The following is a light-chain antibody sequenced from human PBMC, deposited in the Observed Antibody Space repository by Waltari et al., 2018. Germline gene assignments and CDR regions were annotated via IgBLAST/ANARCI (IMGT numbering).Light chain of an antibody. CDR1: SSHVGGSHS. CDR3: SSYSRTSTLVV. CDR2: DVS. J-gene: IGLJ2*01. Sequence: QSALTQPASVSGSPGQSITFSCPGDSSHVGGSHSVSWYQQQPGKAPRLMIYDVSIRPSGVSNRFSGSKSGNTASLTISGLQAEDEADYYCSSYSRTSTLVVFGGGTKLAVL. V-gene: IGLV2-14*03.